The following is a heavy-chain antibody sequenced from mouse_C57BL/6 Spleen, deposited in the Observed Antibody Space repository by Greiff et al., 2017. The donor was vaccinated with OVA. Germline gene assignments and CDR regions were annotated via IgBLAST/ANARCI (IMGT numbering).Heavy chain of an antibody. Sequence: EVPLVESGGGLVKPGGSLKLSCAASGFTFSSYAMSWVRQTPEKRLAWVATISDGGSYTYYPDNVKGRFTISRDNAKNNLYLQMSHLKSEDTAMYYCARDYYGSSYWYFDVWGTGTTVTVSS. V-gene: IGHV5-4*01. CDR2: ISDGGSYT. CDR1: GFTFSSYA. CDR3: ARDYYGSSYWYFDV. D-gene: IGHD1-1*01. J-gene: IGHJ1*03.